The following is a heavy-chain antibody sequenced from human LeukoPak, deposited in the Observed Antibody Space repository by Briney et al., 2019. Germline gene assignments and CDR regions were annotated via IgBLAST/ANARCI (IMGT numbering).Heavy chain of an antibody. D-gene: IGHD3-3*01. CDR1: GFTFSSYA. Sequence: GGSLRLSRAASGFTFSSYAMSWVRQAPGKGLEWVSAISGSGGSTYYADSVKGRFTISRDNSKNTLYLQMNSLRAEDTAVYYCAKEGYDFWSGYYHDDYWGQGTLVTVSS. CDR2: ISGSGGST. J-gene: IGHJ4*02. V-gene: IGHV3-23*01. CDR3: AKEGYDFWSGYYHDDY.